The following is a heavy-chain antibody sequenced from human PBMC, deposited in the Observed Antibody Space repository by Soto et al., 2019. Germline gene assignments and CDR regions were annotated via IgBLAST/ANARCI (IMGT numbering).Heavy chain of an antibody. Sequence: QLVESGGGFVKPGMSLRLTCEASGFNFSNAWMTWVRQAPGKGLERVGLIRSQGDGGAADYAAPVRGRLTISRDDSQNMVFLHMDNLQPEDTAVYYCITAPIRWGQGTLVTVSS. V-gene: IGHV3-15*01. CDR2: IRSQGDGGAA. CDR3: ITAPIR. CDR1: GFNFSNAW. J-gene: IGHJ4*02. D-gene: IGHD3-3*02.